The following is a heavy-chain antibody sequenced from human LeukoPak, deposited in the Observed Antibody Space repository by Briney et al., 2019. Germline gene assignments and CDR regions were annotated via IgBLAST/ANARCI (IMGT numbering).Heavy chain of an antibody. CDR2: IYYSGST. CDR1: GGSISSSSYY. V-gene: IGHV4-39*01. D-gene: IGHD3-3*01. J-gene: IGHJ3*02. Sequence: SATLTLTCTVSGGSISSSSYYWGWIRQPPGKGLEWIGSIYYSGSTYYNPSLKSRVTISVDTSKNQFSLKLSSVTAADTAVYYCASPAPYSSYDFWSGYSDAFDIWGQGTMVTVSS. CDR3: ASPAPYSSYDFWSGYSDAFDI.